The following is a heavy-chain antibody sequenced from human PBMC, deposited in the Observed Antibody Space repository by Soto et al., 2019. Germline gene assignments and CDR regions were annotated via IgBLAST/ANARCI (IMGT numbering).Heavy chain of an antibody. V-gene: IGHV3-11*06. D-gene: IGHD2-15*01. CDR3: VRGGGGGLFDP. CDR1: GFTFGDSY. CDR2: FSPGSTYP. Sequence: GGSLRLSCAGSGFTFGDSYMSLIRQTPGKGLECLSYFSPGSTYPAYADSVKGRFTISRDNAKRSLYLQMMSLTAEDTAIYYCVRGGGGGLFDPWGQGTMVNVSS. J-gene: IGHJ5*02.